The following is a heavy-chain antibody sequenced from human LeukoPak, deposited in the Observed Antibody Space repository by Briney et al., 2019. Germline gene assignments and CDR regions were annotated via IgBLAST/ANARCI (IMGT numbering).Heavy chain of an antibody. Sequence: SETLSLTCAVYGGSFSGYYWSWIRQPPGKGLEWIGEINHSGSTNCNPSLKSRVTISVDTSKNQFSLKLSSVTAADTAVYYCARVEDSGYDWGYFDYWGQGTLVTVSS. CDR1: GGSFSGYY. CDR2: INHSGST. V-gene: IGHV4-34*01. J-gene: IGHJ4*02. D-gene: IGHD5-12*01. CDR3: ARVEDSGYDWGYFDY.